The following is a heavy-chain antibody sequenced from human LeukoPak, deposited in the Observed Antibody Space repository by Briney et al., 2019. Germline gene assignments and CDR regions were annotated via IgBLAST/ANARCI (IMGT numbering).Heavy chain of an antibody. J-gene: IGHJ5*02. Sequence: SETLSLTCTVSGDSMKNYYWAWIRQPPGKGLEWIGRIYYSGSTYYNPSLKSRVTISVDTSKNQFSLKLSSVTAADTAVYYCAREVRSVVAAILSGFDPWGQGTLVTVSS. D-gene: IGHD2-2*01. CDR3: AREVRSVVAAILSGFDP. CDR2: IYYSGST. V-gene: IGHV4-59*12. CDR1: GDSMKNYY.